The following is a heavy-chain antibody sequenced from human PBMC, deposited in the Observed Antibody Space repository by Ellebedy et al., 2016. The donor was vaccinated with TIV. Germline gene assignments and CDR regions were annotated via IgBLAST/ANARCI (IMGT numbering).Heavy chain of an antibody. CDR1: GGSFSGYY. Sequence: SETLSLXCAVYGGSFSGYYWSWIRQPPGKGLEWIGEINHSGSTNYNPSLKSRVTISVDTSKNQFSLKLSSVTAADTAVYYCARGPRSGYYYVLGEKTFDYWGQGTLVTVSS. CDR2: INHSGST. D-gene: IGHD3-22*01. J-gene: IGHJ4*02. V-gene: IGHV4-34*01. CDR3: ARGPRSGYYYVLGEKTFDY.